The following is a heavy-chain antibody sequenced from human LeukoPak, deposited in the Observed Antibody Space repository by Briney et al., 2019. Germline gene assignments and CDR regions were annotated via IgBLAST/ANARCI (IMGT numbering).Heavy chain of an antibody. CDR3: ARSRDGYNYVPPYGMDV. D-gene: IGHD5-24*01. CDR2: IKQDGSEK. J-gene: IGHJ6*02. CDR1: GFTFSSYW. V-gene: IGHV3-7*01. Sequence: PGGSLRLSCAASGFTFSSYWMSWVRQAPGKGLEWVANIKQDGSEKYYVDSVKGRFTISRDNAKNSLYLQMNSLRAEDTAVYYCARSRDGYNYVPPYGMDVWGQGTTVTVSS.